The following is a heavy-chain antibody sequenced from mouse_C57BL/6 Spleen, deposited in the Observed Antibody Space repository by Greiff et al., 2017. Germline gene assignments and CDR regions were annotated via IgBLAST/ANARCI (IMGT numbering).Heavy chain of an antibody. Sequence: EVQLQQSGPELVKPGASVKISCKASGYSFTDYNMNWVKQSHGQSLEWIGVINPNYGTTSSNQKFKGKATLTADQSSSTAYMQLNSLTSEDSAVYYCSSKGLSVVRYFDVWGKGTTVTVSS. J-gene: IGHJ1*03. CDR1: GYSFTDYN. CDR3: SSKGLSVVRYFDV. D-gene: IGHD1-1*01. V-gene: IGHV1-39*01. CDR2: INPNYGTT.